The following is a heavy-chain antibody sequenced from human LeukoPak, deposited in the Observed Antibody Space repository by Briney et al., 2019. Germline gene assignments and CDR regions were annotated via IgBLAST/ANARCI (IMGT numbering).Heavy chain of an antibody. CDR3: ARGSSYGGYDELDY. D-gene: IGHD5-12*01. J-gene: IGHJ4*02. CDR1: GYTFSNHG. Sequence: ASVKVSCKASGYTFSNHGINWVRHAPGQGLEWMGWISTYNGNTNYAQKLQGRVTMTADTSTTTAYMDLRNLRSDVTAVYYCARGSSYGGYDELDYWGQGTLVTVSS. CDR2: ISTYNGNT. V-gene: IGHV1-18*01.